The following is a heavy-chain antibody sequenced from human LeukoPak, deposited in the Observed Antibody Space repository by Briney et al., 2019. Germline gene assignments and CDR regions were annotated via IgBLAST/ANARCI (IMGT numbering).Heavy chain of an antibody. V-gene: IGHV4-4*02. J-gene: IGHJ4*02. D-gene: IGHD6-19*01. Sequence: SGTLALTCAVSGGSISSSNWWSWVRQPPGKRLEWIGEIHYSGSTNYNPSLKSRLSVSMDKSKNQFSLKLSSVTAADTAVYYCARVRFQWLVRLYYFDYWGQGTLVTVSS. CDR2: IHYSGST. CDR3: ARVRFQWLVRLYYFDY. CDR1: GGSISSSNW.